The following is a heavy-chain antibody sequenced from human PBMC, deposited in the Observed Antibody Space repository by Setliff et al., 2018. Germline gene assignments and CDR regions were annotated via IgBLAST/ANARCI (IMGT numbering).Heavy chain of an antibody. D-gene: IGHD1-26*01. J-gene: IGHJ3*01. V-gene: IGHV4-39*07. CDR3: VRDLSGGQAL. CDR1: GGSVSRTVYY. CDR2: IRDRGNN. Sequence: SETLSLTCSVAGGSVSRTVYYWGWVRQSPGKGPEWVASIRDRGNNGYNPSLRSRLTISIDTSENQFSMKFISVTAADTAVYYCVRDLSGGQALWGQGTMVTVSS.